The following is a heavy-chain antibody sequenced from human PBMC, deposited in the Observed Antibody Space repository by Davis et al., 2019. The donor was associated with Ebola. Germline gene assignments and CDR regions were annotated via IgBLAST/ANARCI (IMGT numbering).Heavy chain of an antibody. Sequence: PGGSLRLSCAASGFTFSSYGMHWVRQASGKGLEWVGRIRSKANSYATAYAASVKGRFTISRDDSKNTAYLQMNSLKTEDTAVYYCTGVAAAGDIDYWGQGTLVTVSS. CDR2: IRSKANSYAT. J-gene: IGHJ4*02. CDR1: GFTFSSYG. D-gene: IGHD6-13*01. CDR3: TGVAAAGDIDY. V-gene: IGHV3-73*01.